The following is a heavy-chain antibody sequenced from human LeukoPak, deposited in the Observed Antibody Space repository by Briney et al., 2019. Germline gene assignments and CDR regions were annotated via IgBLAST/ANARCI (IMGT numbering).Heavy chain of an antibody. V-gene: IGHV3-21*01. Sequence: GGSLRLSCAASGFAFSSYSMNWVRQAPGKGLEWVSSISSSSSYIYYADSVKGRFTISRDNDKNSLYLQVNSLRAEDTAVYYCASSLTTVTMGEEDYWGQGTLVTVSS. CDR1: GFAFSSYS. D-gene: IGHD4-17*01. J-gene: IGHJ4*02. CDR2: ISSSSSYI. CDR3: ASSLTTVTMGEEDY.